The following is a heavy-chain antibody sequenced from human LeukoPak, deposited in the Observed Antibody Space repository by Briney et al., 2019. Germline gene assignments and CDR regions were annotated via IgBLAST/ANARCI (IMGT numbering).Heavy chain of an antibody. Sequence: HRGGSLRLSCVASGFTFSSYWMTWVRQAPGKGLEWVATIQPDGSEKYYVDSVKGRFTISRDNAKNSLYLQMNDLRGEDTAVYYCARDPQRRSDYWGQGTLVTVSS. V-gene: IGHV3-7*01. CDR2: IQPDGSEK. CDR3: ARDPQRRSDY. J-gene: IGHJ4*02. CDR1: GFTFSSYW.